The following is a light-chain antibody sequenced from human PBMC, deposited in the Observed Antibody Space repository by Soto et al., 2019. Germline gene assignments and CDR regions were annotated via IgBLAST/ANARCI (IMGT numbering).Light chain of an antibody. V-gene: IGKV3-20*01. CDR3: QAYDRSPL. CDR2: DAS. Sequence: EIVLTQSPDTLSLSPGERATLSCRASQSVGSNYLAWYQQKPGQAPRLLMYDASGRASGIPDRFTGSGSGTDFTLTISSLEPEDFGVYYCQAYDRSPLFGGGTKVDIK. CDR1: QSVGSNY. J-gene: IGKJ4*01.